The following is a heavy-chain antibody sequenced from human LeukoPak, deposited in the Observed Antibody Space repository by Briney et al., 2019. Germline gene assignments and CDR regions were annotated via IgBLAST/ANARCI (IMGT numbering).Heavy chain of an antibody. CDR2: ISGSGGST. D-gene: IGHD3-3*01. Sequence: GGSLRLSCAASGFTFSSYAMSWVRQAPGKGLEWVSAISGSGGSTYYADSVKGRFTISRDNSKNTLYLQMNSLRAEDPAVYYCAKDKGYDFWSGYYLNWFDPWGQGTLVTVSS. V-gene: IGHV3-23*01. CDR3: AKDKGYDFWSGYYLNWFDP. J-gene: IGHJ5*02. CDR1: GFTFSSYA.